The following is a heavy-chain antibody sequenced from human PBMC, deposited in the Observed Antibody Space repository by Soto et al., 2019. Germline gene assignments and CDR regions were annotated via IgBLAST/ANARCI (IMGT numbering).Heavy chain of an antibody. D-gene: IGHD3-22*01. CDR3: VRGITLIEAVQGGAPDKYYFDS. J-gene: IGHJ4*02. CDR1: GGSFSGHY. V-gene: IGHV4-34*01. Sequence: SETLSLTCAVYGGSFSGHYWSWIRQSPGRGLEWIGEINHSGATNYSPWLKSRITLLVDTSKNQFSLKLRSVTAADTAVYYCVRGITLIEAVQGGAPDKYYFDSWGQGTRVTVS. CDR2: INHSGAT.